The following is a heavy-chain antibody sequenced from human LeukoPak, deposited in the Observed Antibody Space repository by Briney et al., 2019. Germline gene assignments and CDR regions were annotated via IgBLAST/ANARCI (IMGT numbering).Heavy chain of an antibody. CDR3: AKYQGGTFPGWYNDY. CDR2: IDKTTYPT. D-gene: IGHD6-19*01. Sequence: GGSLRLSCAASEFTFSDYAMGWVRQAPGKGLEWVSTIDKTTYPTFYADSVKGRFTISRDNSKNTLYLQMNSLRTEDTAVYFCAKYQGGTFPGWYNDYWGQGILVTVSS. J-gene: IGHJ4*02. CDR1: EFTFSDYA. V-gene: IGHV3-23*05.